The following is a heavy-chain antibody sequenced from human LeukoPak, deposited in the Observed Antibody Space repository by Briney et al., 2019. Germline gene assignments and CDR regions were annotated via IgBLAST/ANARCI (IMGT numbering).Heavy chain of an antibody. CDR2: IYYSGST. Sequence: PSETLSLTCTVSGGSISSYYWSWIRQPPGKGLEWIGYIYYSGSTNYNPSLKSRVTISVDTSKNQFSLKLSSVTAADTAVYYCARDEEVISPRYDYWGQGTLVTVSS. CDR3: ARDEEVISPRYDY. D-gene: IGHD3-16*02. V-gene: IGHV4-59*01. J-gene: IGHJ4*02. CDR1: GGSISSYY.